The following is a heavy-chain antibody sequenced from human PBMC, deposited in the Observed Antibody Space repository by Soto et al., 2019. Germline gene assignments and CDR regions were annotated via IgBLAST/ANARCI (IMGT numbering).Heavy chain of an antibody. J-gene: IGHJ4*02. CDR1: GYRFTTYW. CDR3: ARYCSGLSCYVLDN. CDR2: IYPADSET. D-gene: IGHD2-15*01. V-gene: IGHV5-51*01. Sequence: GESLKISCKGSGYRFTTYWIGWARQMPGKGLEWMGIIYPADSETRYSPSFQGLVTISADKSISTAYLQWSSLKASDTAMYYCARYCSGLSCYVLDNWGPGTLVTVSS.